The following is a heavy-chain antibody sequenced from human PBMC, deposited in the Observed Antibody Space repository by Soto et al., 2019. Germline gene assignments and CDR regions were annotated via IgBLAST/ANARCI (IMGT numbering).Heavy chain of an antibody. Sequence: ASVKVSCKASGYTFTNNDINWVRQAAGQGLEWMGWMNPYSGNTGYARNFHGRVTMTRDNSITTAYMELSSLRSEDTAVYYCVRAPLDYYSADYFDNWGQVTLVTVSS. J-gene: IGHJ4*02. CDR1: GYTFTNND. CDR2: MNPYSGNT. D-gene: IGHD2-21*01. CDR3: VRAPLDYYSADYFDN. V-gene: IGHV1-8*01.